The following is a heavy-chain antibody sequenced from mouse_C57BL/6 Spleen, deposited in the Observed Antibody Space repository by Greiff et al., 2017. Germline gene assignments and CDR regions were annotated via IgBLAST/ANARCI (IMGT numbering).Heavy chain of an antibody. CDR1: GFTFSDYY. D-gene: IGHD1-1*01. Sequence: EVKLVESEGGLVQPGSSMKLSCTASGFTFSDYYMAWVRQVPEKGLEWVANINYDGSSTYYLDSLKSRFIISRDNGKNILYLQMSSLKSEDTATYYCARDGGSSGSYFDYWGQGTTLTVSS. CDR2: INYDGSST. J-gene: IGHJ2*01. CDR3: ARDGGSSGSYFDY. V-gene: IGHV5-16*01.